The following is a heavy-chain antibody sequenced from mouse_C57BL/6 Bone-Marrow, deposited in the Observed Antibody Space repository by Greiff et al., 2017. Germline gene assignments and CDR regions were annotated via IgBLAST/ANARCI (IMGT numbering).Heavy chain of an antibody. J-gene: IGHJ4*01. CDR3: ARAHYGSSSVYAMDY. D-gene: IGHD1-1*01. CDR1: GFTFTDYY. Sequence: EVLLVESGGGLVQPGGSLSLSCAASGFTFTDYYMSWVRQPPGKALEWLGFIRNKANGYTTEYSASVKGRLTISRDNSQSILYLQMNALRAEGSATYDCARAHYGSSSVYAMDYWGQGTSVTVSS. V-gene: IGHV7-3*01. CDR2: IRNKANGYTT.